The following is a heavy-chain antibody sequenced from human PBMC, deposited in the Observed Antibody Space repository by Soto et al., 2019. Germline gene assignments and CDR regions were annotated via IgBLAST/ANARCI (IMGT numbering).Heavy chain of an antibody. D-gene: IGHD2-2*01. J-gene: IGHJ4*02. V-gene: IGHV3-23*01. CDR1: GFTFSSYA. CDR2: ISGSGGST. Sequence: EVQLLESGGGLVQPGGSLRLSCAASGFTFSSYAMSWVRQAPGKGLEWVSAISGSGGSTYYADSVKGRFTISRDNSKNTLYLQMNSLRAEDTAVYYCAKYITVVVVPAAMGDYFDYWGQGTLVTVSS. CDR3: AKYITVVVVPAAMGDYFDY.